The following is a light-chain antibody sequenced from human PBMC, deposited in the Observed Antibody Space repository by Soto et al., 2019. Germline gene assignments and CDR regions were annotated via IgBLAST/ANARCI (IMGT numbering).Light chain of an antibody. J-gene: IGLJ2*01. CDR1: TSNIGNNY. V-gene: IGLV1-51*01. CDR2: DNN. CDR3: GTWDSSLSAVV. Sequence: QSVLTQPPSVSAAPGQTVTISCSGSTSNIGNNYVSWYQQLPGTAPKLLIYDNNKRPSGIPDRFTGSKSGTSATLRITGLQTGDEADYYCGTWDSSLSAVVFGGGTKLTVL.